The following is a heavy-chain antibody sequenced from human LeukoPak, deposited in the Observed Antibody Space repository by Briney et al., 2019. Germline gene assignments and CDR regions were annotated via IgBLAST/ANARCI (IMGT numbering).Heavy chain of an antibody. D-gene: IGHD5-12*01. J-gene: IGHJ4*02. Sequence: PGGSLRLSCAASGFTFSSYWMSWVRQAPGKGLEWVANIKQDGSEEYYVDSVKGRFTISRDNAKNSLYLQMNSLRAEDTAVYYCADEGYSGYDPHYWGQGTLVTVSS. V-gene: IGHV3-7*01. CDR2: IKQDGSEE. CDR1: GFTFSSYW. CDR3: ADEGYSGYDPHY.